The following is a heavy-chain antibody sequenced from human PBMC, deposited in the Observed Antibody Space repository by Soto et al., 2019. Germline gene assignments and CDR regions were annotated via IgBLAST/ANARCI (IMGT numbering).Heavy chain of an antibody. Sequence: GSLRLSCAASGFTFSSYSMNWVRQAPGKGLEWVSYISSSSSTIYYADSVKGRFTISRDNAKNSLYLQMNSLRDEDTAVYYCASDLGYCSGGSCYRDYWGQGTLVTVSS. J-gene: IGHJ4*02. CDR3: ASDLGYCSGGSCYRDY. V-gene: IGHV3-48*02. CDR1: GFTFSSYS. D-gene: IGHD2-15*01. CDR2: ISSSSSTI.